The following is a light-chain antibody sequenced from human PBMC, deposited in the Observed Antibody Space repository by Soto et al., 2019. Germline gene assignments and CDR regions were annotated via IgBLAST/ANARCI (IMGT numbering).Light chain of an antibody. J-gene: IGLJ1*01. CDR2: NNN. Sequence: QSVLTQPPSASGTPGQRVTISCSGGSSNIGTNAVNWYQQLPGTAPKHLIYNNNQRPSGVPDRFSGSKSGTSASLAISGLQSGDEADYYCAAWDDSLNGYVFGTGTRSPS. CDR3: AAWDDSLNGYV. CDR1: SSNIGTNA. V-gene: IGLV1-44*01.